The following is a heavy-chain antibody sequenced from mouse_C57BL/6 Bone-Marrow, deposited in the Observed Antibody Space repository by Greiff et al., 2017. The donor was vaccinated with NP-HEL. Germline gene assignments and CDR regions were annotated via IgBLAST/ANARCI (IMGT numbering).Heavy chain of an antibody. CDR2: IYPRDGST. Sequence: QVQLQQSDAELVKPGASVKISCKVSGYTFTDHTIHWMKQRPEQGLEWIGYIYPRDGSTKYIEKFKGKATLTADKSSSTAYMQLNSLTSEDSAVYFCAREGGYGSSYSYYFDYWGQGTTLTVSS. CDR3: AREGGYGSSYSYYFDY. V-gene: IGHV1-78*01. D-gene: IGHD1-1*01. J-gene: IGHJ2*01. CDR1: GYTFTDHT.